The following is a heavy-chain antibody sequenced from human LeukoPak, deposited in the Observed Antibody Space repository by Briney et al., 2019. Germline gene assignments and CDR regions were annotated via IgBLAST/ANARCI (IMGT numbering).Heavy chain of an antibody. J-gene: IGHJ4*02. V-gene: IGHV3-23*01. CDR1: GFTFSNFA. CDR2: ISGSGGRT. CDR3: AKGGGYSYHYVSRESDH. D-gene: IGHD5-18*01. Sequence: GGSLRLSCAASGFTFSNFAMTWVRQAPQNGLEWVSVISGSGGRTYYADSVQGRFTISRDNSKDTLYLQMDSLRAEDTAVYYCAKGGGYSYHYVSRESDHWGQGTLVTVSS.